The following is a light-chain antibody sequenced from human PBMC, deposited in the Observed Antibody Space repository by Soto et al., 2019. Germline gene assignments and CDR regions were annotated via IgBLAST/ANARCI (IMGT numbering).Light chain of an antibody. CDR1: SSDVGGYNY. J-gene: IGLJ3*02. V-gene: IGLV2-14*01. Sequence: QSALTQPASVSGSPGQSITISCTGTSSDVGGYNYVSWYQQHPGKAPKLMIYDVSTRPSGVSNRFSGSKSGNTASLTIAGLQAEYEDDYYCRSYTSSSTLWVFGGGTKVTVL. CDR3: RSYTSSSTLWV. CDR2: DVS.